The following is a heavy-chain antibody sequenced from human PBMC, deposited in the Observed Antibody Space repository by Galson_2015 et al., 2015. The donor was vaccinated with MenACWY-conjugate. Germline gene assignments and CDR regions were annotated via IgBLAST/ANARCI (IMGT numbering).Heavy chain of an antibody. CDR3: ARGLIGYSSGPLDF. J-gene: IGHJ4*02. CDR1: GFTFSSCT. D-gene: IGHD6-19*01. V-gene: IGHV3-30*01. Sequence: SLRLSCAASGFTFSSCTMHWVRQTPGKGLEWVALMSYDGSNQYYADSLKGRLTISRDNSKSTLYLQMDSLRAEDTAVYYCARGLIGYSSGPLDFWGQGALVTVSS. CDR2: MSYDGSNQ.